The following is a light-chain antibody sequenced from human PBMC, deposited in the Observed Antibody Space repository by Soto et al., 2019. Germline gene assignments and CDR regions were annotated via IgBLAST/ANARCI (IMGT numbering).Light chain of an antibody. CDR2: DNN. J-gene: IGLJ7*01. CDR1: SSNIGKNY. Sequence: QSVLTQSTSVSAAPGQKVTISCSGSSSNIGKNYVSWYQQLPGTAPKLLIYDNNKRPSGIPDRFSGSKSGTSATLGITGLQAGDEADYYCATWDSSLSAGVFGGGTQLTVL. V-gene: IGLV1-51*01. CDR3: ATWDSSLSAGV.